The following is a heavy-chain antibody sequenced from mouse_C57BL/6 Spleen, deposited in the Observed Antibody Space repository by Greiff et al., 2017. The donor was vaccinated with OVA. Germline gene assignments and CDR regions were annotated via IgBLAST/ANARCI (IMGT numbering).Heavy chain of an antibody. V-gene: IGHV1-54*01. CDR1: GYAFTNYL. D-gene: IGHD2-1*01. CDR3: ARRLYYGTTHYYAMDY. Sequence: QVQLQQSGAELVRPGTSVKVSCKASGYAFTNYLIEWLKQRPGPGLELIVVLNPGSCGPNYTEKFTGKATLTADKSSSTAYMQLSSLTSEDSAVYFCARRLYYGTTHYYAMDYWGQGTSVTVSA. CDR2: LNPGSCGP. J-gene: IGHJ4*01.